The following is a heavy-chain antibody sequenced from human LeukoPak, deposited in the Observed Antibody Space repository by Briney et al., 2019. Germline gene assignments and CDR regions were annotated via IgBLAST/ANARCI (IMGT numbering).Heavy chain of an antibody. CDR3: ARTDGGYIPPDY. Sequence: SGGSLRLSCAASGFTFSSYAMSWVRQAPGKGLEWVSAISGSGGSTYYADSVKGRFTISRDNAKNSLYLQMNSLRAEDTAVYYCARTDGGYIPPDYWGQGTLVTVSS. CDR2: ISGSGGST. CDR1: GFTFSSYA. D-gene: IGHD5-12*01. J-gene: IGHJ4*02. V-gene: IGHV3-23*01.